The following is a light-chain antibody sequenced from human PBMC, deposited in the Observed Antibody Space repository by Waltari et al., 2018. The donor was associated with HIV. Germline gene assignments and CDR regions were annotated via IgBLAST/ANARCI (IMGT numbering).Light chain of an antibody. J-gene: IGKJ1*01. CDR2: SAS. CDR3: QQYEDWPWT. V-gene: IGKV3-15*01. CDR1: QSVRTN. Sequence: EIVMTQFPATLSMSPGERATLSCRASQSVRTNLVWYQQRPGQSPRVIIYSASSRVTGIPSRISASGSGTDFTLTISSLQSGDFGVYYCQQYEDWPWTFGRGTKVEIK.